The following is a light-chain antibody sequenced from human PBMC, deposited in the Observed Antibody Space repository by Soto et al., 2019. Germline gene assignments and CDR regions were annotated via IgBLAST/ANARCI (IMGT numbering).Light chain of an antibody. Sequence: EIVMTQSPATLSVSPGERATLSCRASQSVSSNLAWYQQKPGQAHRLIIYGASTRATGIPARFSGSGSGTEFTLTISSLQSEDFAVYYCQQYDNWLTGTFGQGTKVDI. V-gene: IGKV3-15*01. CDR2: GAS. J-gene: IGKJ1*01. CDR1: QSVSSN. CDR3: QQYDNWLTGT.